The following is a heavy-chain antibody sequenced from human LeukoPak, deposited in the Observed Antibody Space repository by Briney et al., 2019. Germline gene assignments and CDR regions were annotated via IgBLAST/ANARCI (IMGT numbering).Heavy chain of an antibody. D-gene: IGHD5-12*01. CDR3: ARDRGGYDIVDY. CDR2: INQDGDEK. J-gene: IGHJ4*02. V-gene: IGHV3-7*01. Sequence: GGSLRLSCAASGFTFSSYWMSWVRQAPGKGLEWVATINQDGDEKYYVDSVKGRFTISRDNAKNSLYLQMNSLRAEDTAVNYCARDRGGYDIVDYWGQGALVTVSS. CDR1: GFTFSSYW.